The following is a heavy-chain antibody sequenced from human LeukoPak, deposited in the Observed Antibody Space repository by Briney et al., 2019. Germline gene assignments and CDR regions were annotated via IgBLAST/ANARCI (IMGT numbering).Heavy chain of an antibody. D-gene: IGHD2-15*01. CDR1: GYTFTSYG. V-gene: IGHV1-18*04. Sequence: ASVKVSCTASGYTFTSYGISRVRQAPGQGLERMGCTSAYNGNTNYAQKLQGRVTMTTATSTSTAYMELRRLRSDDTAVYYCARAGIVVVVAATTDAFDIWGQGTMVTVSS. CDR2: TSAYNGNT. J-gene: IGHJ3*02. CDR3: ARAGIVVVVAATTDAFDI.